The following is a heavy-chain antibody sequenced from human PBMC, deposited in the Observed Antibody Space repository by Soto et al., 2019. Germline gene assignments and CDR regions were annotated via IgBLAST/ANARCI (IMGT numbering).Heavy chain of an antibody. CDR1: GYTFTSYG. Sequence: GASVKVSCKASGYTFTSYGISWVRQAPGQGLEWMGWISPYNGSTNYAQKLQGWVTMTTDTSISTAYMELSRLRSDDTAVYYCAREFTYYDILTGQGAFDIWGQGTRVTVSS. J-gene: IGHJ3*02. CDR2: ISPYNGST. V-gene: IGHV1-18*01. D-gene: IGHD3-9*01. CDR3: AREFTYYDILTGQGAFDI.